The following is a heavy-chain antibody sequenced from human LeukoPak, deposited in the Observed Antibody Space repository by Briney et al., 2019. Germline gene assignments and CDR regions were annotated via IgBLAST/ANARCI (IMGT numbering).Heavy chain of an antibody. CDR3: ATLAPAGGFDY. Sequence: NPSETLSLTCTVSGGSISSGSYYWSWIRQPAGKGLEWIGRIYTSGSTNYNPSLKSRVTISVDTSKNQVSLKLSSVTAADTAVYYCATLAPAGGFDYWGQGTLVTVSS. V-gene: IGHV4-61*02. D-gene: IGHD6-13*01. CDR2: IYTSGST. CDR1: GGSISSGSYY. J-gene: IGHJ4*02.